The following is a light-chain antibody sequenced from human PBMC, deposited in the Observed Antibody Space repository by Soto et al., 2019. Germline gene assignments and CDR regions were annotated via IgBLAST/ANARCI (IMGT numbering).Light chain of an antibody. Sequence: EIVLAQSPGTLSLSPGERATLSCRASQSVSSSYLAWYQQKPGQAPRLLIYGASSRASGIPDRFSGSGSGTDFTLTISRLESEDFAAYYCQQYGSSPTLTFGGGTKVDIK. CDR2: GAS. CDR3: QQYGSSPTLT. CDR1: QSVSSSY. J-gene: IGKJ4*01. V-gene: IGKV3-20*01.